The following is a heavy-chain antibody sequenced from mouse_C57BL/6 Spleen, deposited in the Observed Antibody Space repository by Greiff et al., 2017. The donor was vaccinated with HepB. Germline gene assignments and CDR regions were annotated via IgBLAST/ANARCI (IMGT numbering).Heavy chain of an antibody. Sequence: EVNVVESGGGLVKPGGSLKLSCAASGFTFSSYAMSWVRQTPEKRLEWVATISDGGSYTYYPDNVKGRFTISRDNAKNNLYLQMSHLKSEDTAMYYCARGGNWDGAMDYWGQGTSVTVSS. CDR2: ISDGGSYT. J-gene: IGHJ4*01. D-gene: IGHD4-1*01. V-gene: IGHV5-4*03. CDR1: GFTFSSYA. CDR3: ARGGNWDGAMDY.